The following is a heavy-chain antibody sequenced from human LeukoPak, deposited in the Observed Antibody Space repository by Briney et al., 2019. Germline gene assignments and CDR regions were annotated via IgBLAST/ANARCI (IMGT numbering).Heavy chain of an antibody. J-gene: IGHJ5*02. V-gene: IGHV1-8*01. CDR3: ARGLRYFDWHLTRGDWFDP. Sequence: ASVKVSCKASGYTFTSYDINWVRQATGQGLEWMGWMNPNSGNAGYAQKFQGRVTMTRNTSISTAYMELSSLRSEDTAVYYCARGLRYFDWHLTRGDWFDPWGQGTLVTVSS. CDR1: GYTFTSYD. CDR2: MNPNSGNA. D-gene: IGHD3-9*01.